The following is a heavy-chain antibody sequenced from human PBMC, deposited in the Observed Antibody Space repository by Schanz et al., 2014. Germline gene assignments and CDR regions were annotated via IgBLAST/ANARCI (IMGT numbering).Heavy chain of an antibody. V-gene: IGHV3-23*04. J-gene: IGHJ3*02. D-gene: IGHD3-10*01. Sequence: EVQLVESGGGLVQPGGSLTLSCAASRFTVTNAWMSWVRQAPGKGLEWVSAISGSGGSTYYADSVKGRFTISRDNSKNTLYLQMNSLRPEDTAVYYCAKGRFGELSAFDIWGQGTMVTVSS. CDR3: AKGRFGELSAFDI. CDR2: ISGSGGST. CDR1: RFTVTNAW.